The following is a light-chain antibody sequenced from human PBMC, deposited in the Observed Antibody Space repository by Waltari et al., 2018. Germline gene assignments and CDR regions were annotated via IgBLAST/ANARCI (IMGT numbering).Light chain of an antibody. CDR3: QTWDTDIVV. CDR2: VNSDGRH. Sequence: QLVVTPSPSASASLGASVKLPCTLSSGHGSYAIAWHQQPPEKGPRFVLRVNSDGRHNKGDGIPGRFSGSSSGAERYLIISGLQSEDEADYYCQTWDTDIVVFGGGTKLTV. CDR1: SGHGSYA. V-gene: IGLV4-69*01. J-gene: IGLJ2*01.